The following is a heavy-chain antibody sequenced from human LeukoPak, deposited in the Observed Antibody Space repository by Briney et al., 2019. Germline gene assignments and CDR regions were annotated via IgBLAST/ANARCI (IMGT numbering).Heavy chain of an antibody. J-gene: IGHJ5*01. CDR3: ARRSSCYSTSCYGYWFDS. CDR1: GYRFTDYW. Sequence: GESLKISCKGSGYRFTDYWIAWVRQMPGKGLEWMGIIYPGDSDSRYSPSFQGQVTFSADKSISTAYLQWSSLKASDTAMYYCARRSSCYSTSCYGYWFDSWGQGPLVTVSS. CDR2: IYPGDSDS. D-gene: IGHD2-2*01. V-gene: IGHV5-51*01.